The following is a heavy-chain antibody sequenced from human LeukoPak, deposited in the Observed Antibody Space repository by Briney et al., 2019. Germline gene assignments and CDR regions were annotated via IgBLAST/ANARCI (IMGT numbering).Heavy chain of an antibody. D-gene: IGHD3-16*02. Sequence: GRSLRPSCAASGFTFSSYAMHWVRQAPGKGLEWVAVISYDGSNKYYADSVKGRFTISRDNSKNTLYLQMNSLRAEDTAVYYCARDFTRYERYFDYWGQGTLVTVSS. J-gene: IGHJ4*02. CDR3: ARDFTRYERYFDY. CDR1: GFTFSSYA. V-gene: IGHV3-30*01. CDR2: ISYDGSNK.